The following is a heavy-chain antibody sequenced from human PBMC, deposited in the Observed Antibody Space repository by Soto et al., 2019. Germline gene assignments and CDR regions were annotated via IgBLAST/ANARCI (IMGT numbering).Heavy chain of an antibody. CDR1: GGSISNYY. CDR2: IYYSGST. Sequence: SETLSLTCTVSGGSISNYYWSWIRQPPEKGLEWIGYIYYSGSTNYNPSLKSRVTISVDTSKNQFSLKLSSVTAADTAVYYCARRTYYYYMDVWGKGTTVTVSS. V-gene: IGHV4-59*08. J-gene: IGHJ6*03. CDR3: ARRTYYYYMDV.